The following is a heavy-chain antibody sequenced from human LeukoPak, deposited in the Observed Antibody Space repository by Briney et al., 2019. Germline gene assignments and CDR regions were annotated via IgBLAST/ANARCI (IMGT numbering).Heavy chain of an antibody. Sequence: GGSLRLSCAASGFTFSNYAMSWVRQAPGKGLEWVSAISGSGGSTYYADSVKGRFTISRDNSKNTLYLQMNSLRAEDTAVYYCAKSREGIFGVVTAYYFDYWGQGTLVTVSS. CDR2: ISGSGGST. CDR1: GFTFSNYA. CDR3: AKSREGIFGVVTAYYFDY. V-gene: IGHV3-23*01. D-gene: IGHD3-3*01. J-gene: IGHJ4*02.